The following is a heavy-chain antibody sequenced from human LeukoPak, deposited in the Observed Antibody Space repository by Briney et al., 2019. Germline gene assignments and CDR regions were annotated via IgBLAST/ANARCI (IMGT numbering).Heavy chain of an antibody. V-gene: IGHV4-38-2*02. Sequence: PSETLSLTCTVSGYSISSGYYWGWIRQPPGKGLEWIGSIYHGGSTYYNPSLKSRVTISVDTSKNQFSLKLSSVTAADTAVYYCARETDCSSTSCYYGSVAPGSWYFDLWGRGTLVTVSS. CDR2: IYHGGST. J-gene: IGHJ2*01. CDR1: GYSISSGYY. D-gene: IGHD2-2*01. CDR3: ARETDCSSTSCYYGSVAPGSWYFDL.